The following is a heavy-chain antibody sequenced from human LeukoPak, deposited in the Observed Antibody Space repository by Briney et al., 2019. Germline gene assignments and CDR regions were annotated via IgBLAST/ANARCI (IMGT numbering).Heavy chain of an antibody. V-gene: IGHV3-30*02. CDR2: IRYDRSNK. CDR3: AREYSSSSGRFYDY. J-gene: IGHJ4*02. Sequence: GGSLRLSCAASGFTFSSYGMHWVRQAPGKGLGWVAFIRYDRSNKYYADSVKGRFTISRDNSKNTLYLQMNSLRAEDTAVYYCAREYSSSSGRFYDYWGQGTLVTVSS. CDR1: GFTFSSYG. D-gene: IGHD6-6*01.